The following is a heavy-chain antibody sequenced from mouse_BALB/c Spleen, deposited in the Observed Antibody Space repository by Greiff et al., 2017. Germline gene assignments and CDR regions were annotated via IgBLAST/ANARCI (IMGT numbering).Heavy chain of an antibody. CDR2: ISSGSSTI. Sequence: EVQVVESGGGLVQPGGSRKLSCAASGFTFSSFGMHWVRQAPEKGLEWVAYISSGSSTIYYADTVKGRFTISRDNPKNTLFLQMTSLRSEDTAMYYCARPSTGYYFDYWGQGTTLTVSS. CDR1: GFTFSSFG. J-gene: IGHJ2*01. V-gene: IGHV5-17*02. CDR3: ARPSTGYYFDY. D-gene: IGHD4-1*02.